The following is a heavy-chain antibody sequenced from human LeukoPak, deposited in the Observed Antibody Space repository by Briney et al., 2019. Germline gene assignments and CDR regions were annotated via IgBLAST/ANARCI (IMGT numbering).Heavy chain of an antibody. CDR2: IWYDGSNR. J-gene: IGHJ4*02. CDR1: GFTFSSYG. V-gene: IGHV3-33*01. CDR3: ARGKREVLNTRVFDY. Sequence: GRSLRLSCAASGFTFSSYGMHWVRQAPGKGLEWVAVIWYDGSNRYYADSVEGRFTISRDNSKNTLYLQLNSLRAEDTAVYYCARGKREVLNTRVFDYWGQGTLVTVSS. D-gene: IGHD1-26*01.